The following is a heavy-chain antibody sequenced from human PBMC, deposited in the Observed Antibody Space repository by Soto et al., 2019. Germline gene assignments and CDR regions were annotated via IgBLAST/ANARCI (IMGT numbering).Heavy chain of an antibody. V-gene: IGHV1-69*12. CDR3: ARPTRYYYDSSGQSAWFDP. J-gene: IGHJ5*02. D-gene: IGHD3-22*01. CDR2: IIPICGTA. Sequence: QVQLVQSGAEVKKPGSSVKVSCKASGGTFSSYAISWVRQAPGQGLELMGGIIPICGTANYAQKFQGRVTITADESTSTAYMELSSLRSEDTAVYYCARPTRYYYDSSGQSAWFDPWGQGTLVTVSS. CDR1: GGTFSSYA.